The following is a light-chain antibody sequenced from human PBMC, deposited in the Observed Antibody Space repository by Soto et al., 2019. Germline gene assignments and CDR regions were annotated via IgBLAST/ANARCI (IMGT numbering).Light chain of an antibody. V-gene: IGLV2-11*01. Sequence: QSVLTQPRSVSGSPGQSVTLSCTGTSSDVGGYNYVTWYQQYPGKAPKVMIYDVKTRPSGVPDRFSGSKSGNTASLTISGLQAEDEADYYCCSYAGDYTFVFGTGTKLTDL. CDR2: DVK. CDR1: SSDVGGYNY. CDR3: CSYAGDYTFV. J-gene: IGLJ1*01.